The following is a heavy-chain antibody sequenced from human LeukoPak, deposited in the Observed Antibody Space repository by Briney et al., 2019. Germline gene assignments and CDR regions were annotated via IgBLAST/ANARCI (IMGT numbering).Heavy chain of an antibody. Sequence: ASVKVSCKASGYTFTSYYMHWVRQAPGQGLEWMGIINPSGNTNYAQTFQGRVTMTRDTSTSTVYMELSSLRSEDSAVYYCARSHYYDSSGYDYWGQGTLVTVSS. D-gene: IGHD3-22*01. CDR3: ARSHYYDSSGYDY. CDR1: GYTFTSYY. V-gene: IGHV1-46*01. J-gene: IGHJ4*02. CDR2: INPSGNT.